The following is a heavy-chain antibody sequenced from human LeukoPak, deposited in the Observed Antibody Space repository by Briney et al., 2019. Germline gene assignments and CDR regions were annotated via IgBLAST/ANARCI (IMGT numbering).Heavy chain of an antibody. D-gene: IGHD3-10*01. CDR2: IKQDGSEK. CDR1: GFTFSTYW. V-gene: IGHV3-7*01. J-gene: IGHJ3*02. Sequence: GGSLRLSCAASGFTFSTYWMSWVRQAPGKGPEWVAYIKQDGSEKDYVDSAKGRFTISRDNAKNSLYLQMNSLRAEDTAVYYCARHGGAFDIWGQGTLVTVSS. CDR3: ARHGGAFDI.